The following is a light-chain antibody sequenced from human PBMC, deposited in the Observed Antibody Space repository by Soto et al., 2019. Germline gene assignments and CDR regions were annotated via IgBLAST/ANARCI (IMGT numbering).Light chain of an antibody. V-gene: IGKV3-15*01. CDR3: QQYNDWPPE. CDR1: PSVSGN. CDR2: HTS. J-gene: IGKJ3*01. Sequence: EIVMTQSPATLSVSLGERATLSCRASPSVSGNLAWYQQKPGQSPRLLIFHTSTRAPGVPARFSGSGSGTEFTLTISGLQSEDFAVYYCQQYNDWPPEFGPGTKVEIK.